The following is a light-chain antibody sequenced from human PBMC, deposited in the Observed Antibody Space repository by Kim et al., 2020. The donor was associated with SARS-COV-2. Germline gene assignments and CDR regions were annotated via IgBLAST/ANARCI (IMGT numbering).Light chain of an antibody. Sequence: SPGERAARACRASQGVSSGYLAWYHQKVGQAPRLLISGASRRATGISDRFSGSGSGTDFTLTITGLEPEDFAVYYCQQYGSPPYTFGQGTKVDIK. J-gene: IGKJ2*01. V-gene: IGKV3-20*01. CDR3: QQYGSPPYT. CDR1: QGVSSGY. CDR2: GAS.